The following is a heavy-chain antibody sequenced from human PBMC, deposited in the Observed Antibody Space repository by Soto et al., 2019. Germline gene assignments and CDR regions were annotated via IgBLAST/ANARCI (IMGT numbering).Heavy chain of an antibody. Sequence: EVQLVESGGGLVQPGGSLRLSCAASGFTFSSYWMSWVRQAPGKGLEWVANIKQDGSEKYYVDSVKGRFTISRDNAKNSLYLQMTSLRAEDTAVYYCAGFGWVSGRGYWGQGTLVTVSS. CDR2: IKQDGSEK. CDR1: GFTFSSYW. J-gene: IGHJ4*02. V-gene: IGHV3-7*03. CDR3: AGFGWVSGRGY. D-gene: IGHD2-15*01.